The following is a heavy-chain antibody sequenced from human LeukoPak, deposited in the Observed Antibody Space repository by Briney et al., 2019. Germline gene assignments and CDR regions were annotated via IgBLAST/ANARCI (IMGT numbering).Heavy chain of an antibody. CDR2: ISAYNGNT. CDR3: ARDALGDPRYYFDY. CDR1: GYTFTSYG. D-gene: IGHD3-10*01. J-gene: IGHJ4*02. V-gene: IGHV1-18*01. Sequence: GASVKVSCKASGYTFTSYGISWVRQAPGQGLEWMGWISAYNGNTNYAQTLQGRVTMTTDTSTSTAYMELRSLTSDDTAVYYCARDALGDPRYYFDYWGQGTLVTVSS.